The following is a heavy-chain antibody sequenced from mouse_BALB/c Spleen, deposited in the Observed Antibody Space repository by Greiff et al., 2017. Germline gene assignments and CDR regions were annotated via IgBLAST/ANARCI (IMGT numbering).Heavy chain of an antibody. D-gene: IGHD1-1*01. CDR3: ARRNYYGSSPYFDV. V-gene: IGHV5-12-1*01. CDR1: GFAFSSYD. Sequence: EVKLMESGGGLVKPGGSLKLSCAASGFAFSSYDMSWVRQTPEKRLEWVAYISSGGGSTYYPDTVKGRFTISRDNAKNTLYLQMSSLKSEDTAMYYCARRNYYGSSPYFDVWGAGTTVTVSS. J-gene: IGHJ1*01. CDR2: ISSGGGST.